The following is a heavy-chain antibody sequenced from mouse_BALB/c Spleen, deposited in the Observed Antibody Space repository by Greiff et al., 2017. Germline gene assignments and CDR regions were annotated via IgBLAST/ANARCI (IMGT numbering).Heavy chain of an antibody. J-gene: IGHJ3*01. D-gene: IGHD4-1*01. Sequence: QVQLQQSGAELVRPGTSVKVSCKASGYAFTNYLIEWVKQRPGQGLEWIGVINPGSGGTNYNEKFKGKATLTADKSSSTAYMHLSSLTSDDSAVYFCAKTGSAYWGQGTLVTVSA. CDR2: INPGSGGT. V-gene: IGHV1-54*03. CDR3: AKTGSAY. CDR1: GYAFTNYL.